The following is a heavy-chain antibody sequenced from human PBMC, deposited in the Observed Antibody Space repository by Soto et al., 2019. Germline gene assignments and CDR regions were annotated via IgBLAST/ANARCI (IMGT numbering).Heavy chain of an antibody. Sequence: GASVKVSCKASGGTFSSYAISWVRQAPGQGLEWMGGIIPIFGTANYAQKFQGRVTITADESTSTAYMELSSLRSEDTAVYYYARASRGLMTRWFDPWGQGTLVTVSS. V-gene: IGHV1-69*13. CDR1: GGTFSSYA. D-gene: IGHD2-8*01. CDR3: ARASRGLMTRWFDP. CDR2: IIPIFGTA. J-gene: IGHJ5*02.